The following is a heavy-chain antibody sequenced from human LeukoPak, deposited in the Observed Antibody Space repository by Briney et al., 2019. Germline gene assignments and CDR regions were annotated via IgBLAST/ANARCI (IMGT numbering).Heavy chain of an antibody. CDR3: AIGTRTPPDY. Sequence: PGGSLRLSCAASGFTFSSYWMHWVRQVPGKGLVWVARINGDGSNIAYADSVKGRFTISRDNAKTTLYLQMNSLRAEGTAVYYCAIGTRTPPDYWGQGTLVTVSS. J-gene: IGHJ4*02. D-gene: IGHD1-26*01. V-gene: IGHV3-74*01. CDR1: GFTFSSYW. CDR2: INGDGSNI.